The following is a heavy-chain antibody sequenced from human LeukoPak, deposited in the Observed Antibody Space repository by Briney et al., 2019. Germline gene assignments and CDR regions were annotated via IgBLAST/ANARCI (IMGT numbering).Heavy chain of an antibody. J-gene: IGHJ4*02. CDR3: ASSAIGYVY. D-gene: IGHD3-16*01. CDR2: IYTTGNT. V-gene: IGHV4-4*07. Sequence: KPSETLSLTCSVSGGSISSYYWSWIRQPAGKGREWIGRIYTTGNTDYNPSLKSRVTMSVDTSKNQFSLNLSSVTAADTAVYYCASSAIGYVYWGQGTLVTVSS. CDR1: GGSISSYY.